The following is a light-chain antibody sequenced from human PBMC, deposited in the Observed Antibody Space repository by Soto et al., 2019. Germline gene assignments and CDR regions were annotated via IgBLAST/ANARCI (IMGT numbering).Light chain of an antibody. CDR3: DSYTSSTTYV. Sequence: QSALTQPASVSDSPGQSITISCTGTSSDVGGSNFVSWYQQHPGKPPKLIIYDVANRPSGVSNRFSGSKSVSTASLIISRLQTEDEADYYCDSYTSSTTYVFGTGTKLTVL. CDR1: SSDVGGSNF. CDR2: DVA. J-gene: IGLJ1*01. V-gene: IGLV2-14*03.